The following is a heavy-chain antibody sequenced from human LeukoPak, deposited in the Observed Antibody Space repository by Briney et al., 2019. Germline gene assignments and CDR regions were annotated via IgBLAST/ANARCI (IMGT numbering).Heavy chain of an antibody. CDR3: ARDLPHCSSTSCHAFDI. Sequence: PSETLSLTCTVSGGSISSYYWSWIRQPPGKGLEWIGYIYYTGSANYNPSLKSRVTISVGRSKNQFSLKLSSVTAADTAVYYCARDLPHCSSTSCHAFDIWGQGTMVTVSS. J-gene: IGHJ3*02. CDR2: IYYTGSA. CDR1: GGSISSYY. D-gene: IGHD2-2*01. V-gene: IGHV4-59*12.